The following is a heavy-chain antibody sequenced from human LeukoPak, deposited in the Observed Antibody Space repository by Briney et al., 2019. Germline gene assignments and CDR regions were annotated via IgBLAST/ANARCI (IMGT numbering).Heavy chain of an antibody. CDR2: ITGSGGST. CDR3: AKGGLQHYDF. J-gene: IGHJ4*02. V-gene: IGHV3-23*01. D-gene: IGHD3-3*01. CDR1: GFTFSSYA. Sequence: GGSLRLSCAASGFTFSSYAMSWVRQAPGKGLEWVTAITGSGGSTYYAGSVKGRFTISRDNSNNTLYLQMNSLRAEDTAVYYCAKGGLQHYDFWGQGTLVTVSS.